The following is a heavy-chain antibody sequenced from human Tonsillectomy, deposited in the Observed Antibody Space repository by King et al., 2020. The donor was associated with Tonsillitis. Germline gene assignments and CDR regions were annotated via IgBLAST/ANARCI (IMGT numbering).Heavy chain of an antibody. Sequence: QLVQSGGGLVKPGGSLRLSCAASGFTFSNAWMSRVRQAPGKGLEWVGRIKSKTDGGTTDYAAPVKGRFTISRDDSKNTLYLQMNSLKTEDTAVYYCTTLSNYGGAASFDYWGQGTLVTVSS. D-gene: IGHD4-23*01. V-gene: IGHV3-15*01. J-gene: IGHJ4*02. CDR2: IKSKTDGGTT. CDR1: GFTFSNAW. CDR3: TTLSNYGGAASFDY.